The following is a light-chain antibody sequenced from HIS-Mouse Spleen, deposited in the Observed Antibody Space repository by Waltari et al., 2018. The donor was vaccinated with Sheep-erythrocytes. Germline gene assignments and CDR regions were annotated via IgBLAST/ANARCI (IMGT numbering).Light chain of an antibody. Sequence: SYELTQPPSVSVSLGQMARITCSGEALPKKYTYWYQQKPGQFPVLVIYKDSERPSGIPERFSGSSSGTIVTLTISGAQAEDEADYYCLSADSSGTYYVFGTGTKVTVL. J-gene: IGLJ1*01. CDR1: ALPKKY. CDR3: LSADSSGTYYV. CDR2: KDS. V-gene: IGLV3-16*01.